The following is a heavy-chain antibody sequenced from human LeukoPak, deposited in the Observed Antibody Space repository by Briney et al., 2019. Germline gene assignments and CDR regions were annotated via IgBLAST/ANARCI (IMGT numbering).Heavy chain of an antibody. D-gene: IGHD3-16*02. J-gene: IGHJ6*03. CDR1: GFTFNSYS. Sequence: GGSLRLSCAASGFTFNSYSMNWVRQAPGKGLEWVSSISGSNSYIYYADSVKGRFTISRDNAKNSLYLQMNSLRAEDTAVYYCARDVTPYYYMDVWGKGTTVTISS. CDR3: ARDVTPYYYMDV. V-gene: IGHV3-21*04. CDR2: ISGSNSYI.